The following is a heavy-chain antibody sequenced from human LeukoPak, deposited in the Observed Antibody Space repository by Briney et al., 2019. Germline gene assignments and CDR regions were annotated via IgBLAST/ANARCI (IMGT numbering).Heavy chain of an antibody. CDR2: INQDGSNK. CDR3: ARLPVGFLDY. J-gene: IGHJ4*02. Sequence: GGSLRLSCAASAFTFGTYWMSWVRQAPGKGLEWVANINQDGSNKYYVDSVKGRFTISRDNAKNSLYLQMNSLGAEDTAVYYCARLPVGFLDYWGQGTQVAVS. D-gene: IGHD1-26*01. V-gene: IGHV3-7*03. CDR1: AFTFGTYW.